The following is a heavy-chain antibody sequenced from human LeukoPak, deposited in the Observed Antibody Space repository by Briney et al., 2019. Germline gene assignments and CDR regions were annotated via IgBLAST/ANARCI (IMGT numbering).Heavy chain of an antibody. J-gene: IGHJ4*02. CDR2: IYYTGTT. Sequence: SETLSLTCTVSGGSITSSSYHWGWIRQPPGKGLEWIGSIYYTGTTYYNPSLKSRVSIFVDTSKNQFSLRLTSVNVADTAVYYCARGRVGFDYWGQGTLVTVSS. CDR3: ARGRVGFDY. V-gene: IGHV4-39*07. CDR1: GGSITSSSYH.